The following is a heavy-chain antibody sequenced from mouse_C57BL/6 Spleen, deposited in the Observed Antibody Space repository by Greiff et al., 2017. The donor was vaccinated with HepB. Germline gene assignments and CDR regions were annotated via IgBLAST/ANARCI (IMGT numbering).Heavy chain of an antibody. Sequence: EVQLQQSGPELVKPGASVKISCKASGYTFTDYYMNWVKQSHGKSLEWIGDINPNNGGTSYNQKFKGKATLTVDKSSSTAYMELRSLTSEDSAVYYCAKRDYDYPYWGQGTLVTVSA. CDR2: INPNNGGT. D-gene: IGHD2-4*01. CDR1: GYTFTDYY. CDR3: AKRDYDYPY. J-gene: IGHJ3*01. V-gene: IGHV1-26*01.